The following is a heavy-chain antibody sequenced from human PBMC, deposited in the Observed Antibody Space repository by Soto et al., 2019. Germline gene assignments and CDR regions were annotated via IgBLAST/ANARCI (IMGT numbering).Heavy chain of an antibody. D-gene: IGHD6-13*01. CDR1: GFTFSSYW. CDR2: IKQDGSEK. V-gene: IGHV3-7*01. CDR3: ARASAAGLYGMDV. J-gene: IGHJ6*02. Sequence: PGGSLRLSCAASGFTFSSYWMSWVRQAPGKGLEWVANIKQDGSEKYYVDSVKGRFTISRDNAKNSLYLQMNSLRAEDTAVYYCARASAAGLYGMDVWGQGTTVTV.